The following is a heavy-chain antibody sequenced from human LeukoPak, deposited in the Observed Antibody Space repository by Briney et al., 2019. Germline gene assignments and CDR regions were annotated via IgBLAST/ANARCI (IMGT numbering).Heavy chain of an antibody. CDR2: INTNTGNP. J-gene: IGHJ4*02. D-gene: IGHD6-19*01. V-gene: IGHV7-4-1*02. CDR3: ARDLHPLPRKYSSGWYDLGFLSE. Sequence: ASVKVSCKASGYTFTSYAMNWVRQAPGQGLEWMGWINTNTGNPTYAQGFTGRFVFSLDTSVSTAYLQISSLKAEDTAVYYCARDLHPLPRKYSSGWYDLGFLSEWGQGTLVTVSS. CDR1: GYTFTSYA.